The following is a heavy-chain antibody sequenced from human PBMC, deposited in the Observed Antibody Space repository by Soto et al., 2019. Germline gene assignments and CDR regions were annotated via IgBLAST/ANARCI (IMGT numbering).Heavy chain of an antibody. Sequence: ASVKVSCKASGGTFSSYAISWVRQAPGQGLEWMGWISAYNGNTNYAQKLQGRVTMTTDTSTSTAYMELRSLRSDDTAVYYCASPLGFYGGDAFDIWGQGTMVTVSS. CDR3: ASPLGFYGGDAFDI. V-gene: IGHV1-18*01. J-gene: IGHJ3*02. CDR1: GGTFSSYA. D-gene: IGHD4-17*01. CDR2: ISAYNGNT.